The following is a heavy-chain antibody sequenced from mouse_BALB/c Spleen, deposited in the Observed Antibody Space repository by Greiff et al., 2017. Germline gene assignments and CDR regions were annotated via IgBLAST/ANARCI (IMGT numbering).Heavy chain of an antibody. V-gene: IGHV1-87*01. CDR3: ARGGGGYDECLYAMDY. Sequence: QVQLKQSGAELARPGASVKLSCKASGYTFTSYWMQWVKQRPGQGLEWIGAIYPGDGDTRYTQKFKGKATLTADKSSSTAYMQLSSLASEDSAVYYCARGGGGYDECLYAMDYWGQGTSVTVSS. J-gene: IGHJ4*01. CDR2: IYPGDGDT. D-gene: IGHD2-2*01. CDR1: GYTFTSYW.